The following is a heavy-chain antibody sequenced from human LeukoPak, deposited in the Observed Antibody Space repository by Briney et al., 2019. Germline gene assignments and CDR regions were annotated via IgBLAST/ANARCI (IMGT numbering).Heavy chain of an antibody. D-gene: IGHD1-26*01. V-gene: IGHV3-23*01. J-gene: IGHJ4*02. CDR3: ARAGRGTFS. Sequence: GGSLRLSCAASGFTFSSYAMSWVRQAPGKGLEWVSAISGSGGSTYYADSVKGRFTISRDNSKNTVYLQMNSLRGEDTAVYYCARAGRGTFSWGQGTLVTVSS. CDR2: ISGSGGST. CDR1: GFTFSSYA.